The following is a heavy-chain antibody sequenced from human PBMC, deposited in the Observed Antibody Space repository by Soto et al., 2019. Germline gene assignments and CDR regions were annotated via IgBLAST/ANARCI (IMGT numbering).Heavy chain of an antibody. D-gene: IGHD4-17*01. CDR1: GGSVSSGNYF. J-gene: IGHJ6*02. CDR3: AILTKPTAVTTAFRGGYGLDV. Sequence: ETLSLTCPVSGGSVSSGNYFWSWIRQPPGKGLEWIGYIHSSGSTNYNPSLKSRVTISADTSRNLFSLKLTSVTAADTAVYYCAILTKPTAVTTAFRGGYGLDVWGQGTTVTAP. CDR2: IHSSGST. V-gene: IGHV4-61*01.